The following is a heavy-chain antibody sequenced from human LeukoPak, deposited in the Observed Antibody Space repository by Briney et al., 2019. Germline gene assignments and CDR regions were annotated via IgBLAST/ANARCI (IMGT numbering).Heavy chain of an antibody. CDR3: ARGITVTTDFDY. CDR1: GYTFTSYY. J-gene: IGHJ4*02. CDR2: IISTTGST. D-gene: IGHD4-17*01. V-gene: IGHV1-46*01. Sequence: GASVKVSCKASGYTFTSYYIHWVRQAPGQGLEWMGIIISTTGSTSYAQKFQGRVTMTRDMSTSTVYMELSSLRSEDTAVYYCARGITVTTDFDYWGRGTLVTVSS.